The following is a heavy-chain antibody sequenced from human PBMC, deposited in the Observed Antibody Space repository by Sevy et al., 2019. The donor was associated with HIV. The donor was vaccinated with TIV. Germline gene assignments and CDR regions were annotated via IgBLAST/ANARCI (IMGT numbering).Heavy chain of an antibody. D-gene: IGHD1-26*01. CDR2: ISYDGSNK. J-gene: IGHJ4*02. CDR1: GFTFSSYD. Sequence: GGSLRLSCAASGFTFSSYDMHWVRQAPGKGLEWVAIISYDGSNKYYADSVKGRFTISRDNSRNTPYLQMNSLRPEDTAVYYCARSDSGSYPSFHYWGQGTLVTVSS. CDR3: ARSDSGSYPSFHY. V-gene: IGHV3-30*01.